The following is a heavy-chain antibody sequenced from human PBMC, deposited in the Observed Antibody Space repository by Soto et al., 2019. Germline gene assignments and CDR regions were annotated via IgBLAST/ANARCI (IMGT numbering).Heavy chain of an antibody. Sequence: VASVKVSCKASGYTFTGYYMHWVRQAPGQGLEWMGWINPSSGGTNYAQKFQGRVTMTRDTSISTAYMELSRLRSDDTAVYYCARDTAGGYSYGIDAFDIWGQGTMVTVSS. CDR3: ARDTAGGYSYGIDAFDI. J-gene: IGHJ3*02. V-gene: IGHV1-2*02. D-gene: IGHD5-18*01. CDR2: INPSSGGT. CDR1: GYTFTGYY.